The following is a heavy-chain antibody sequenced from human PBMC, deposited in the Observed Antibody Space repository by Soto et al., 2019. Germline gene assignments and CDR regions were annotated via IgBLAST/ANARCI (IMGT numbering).Heavy chain of an antibody. CDR1: GFTFSSYA. Sequence: DVQLLESGGGLVQPGGSLRLSCAASGFTFSSYAMSWVRQTPGKGLEWVSAITSRGDNTYYADSVKGRFTISRDNSKNTLYLQMDPLRVDDTTVYSCAKRGGSSCLDSWGQGTLVTVSS. J-gene: IGHJ4*02. V-gene: IGHV3-23*01. D-gene: IGHD6-13*01. CDR2: ITSRGDNT. CDR3: AKRGGSSCLDS.